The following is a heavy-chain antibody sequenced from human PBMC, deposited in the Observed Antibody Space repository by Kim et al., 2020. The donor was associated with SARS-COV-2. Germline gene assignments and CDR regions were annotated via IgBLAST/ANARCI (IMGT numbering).Heavy chain of an antibody. Sequence: QKIQGRVTMTTDTSTSTAYMELRSLRSDDTAVYYCARRYSSSWGEYYGMDVWGQGTTVTVSS. CDR3: ARRYSSSWGEYYGMDV. V-gene: IGHV1-18*01. J-gene: IGHJ6*02. D-gene: IGHD6-13*01.